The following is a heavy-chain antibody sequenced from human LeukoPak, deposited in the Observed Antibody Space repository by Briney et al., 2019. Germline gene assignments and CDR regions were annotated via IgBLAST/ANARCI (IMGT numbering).Heavy chain of an antibody. CDR2: INHSGST. V-gene: IGHV4-34*01. Sequence: SETLSLTCAVYGGSFSGYYWSWIRQPPGKGLEWIGEINHSGSTNYNPSLKSRVTISVDTSKNQFSLKLSSVTAADTAVYYCARVDPTVLYYFDYWGQGTLVTVSS. J-gene: IGHJ4*02. D-gene: IGHD4-17*01. CDR1: GGSFSGYY. CDR3: ARVDPTVLYYFDY.